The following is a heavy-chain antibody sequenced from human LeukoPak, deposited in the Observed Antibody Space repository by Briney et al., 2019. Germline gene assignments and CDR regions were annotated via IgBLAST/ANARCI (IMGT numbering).Heavy chain of an antibody. Sequence: PGGSLRLSCAASGFTFSSYGMSWVRQAPGKGLEWVSAISGSGGSTYYADSVKGRFTISRDNSKNTLYLQMNSLRAEDTAVYYCATGGPYLLRYQLLREPYFDYWGQGTLVTVSS. J-gene: IGHJ4*02. CDR1: GFTFSSYG. V-gene: IGHV3-23*01. CDR2: ISGSGGST. CDR3: ATGGPYLLRYQLLREPYFDY. D-gene: IGHD2-2*01.